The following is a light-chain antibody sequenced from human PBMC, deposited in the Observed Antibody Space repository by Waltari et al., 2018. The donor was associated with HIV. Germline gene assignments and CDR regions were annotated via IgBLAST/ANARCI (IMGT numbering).Light chain of an antibody. V-gene: IGLV2-18*02. CDR2: EVK. J-gene: IGLJ1*01. CDR1: SSDIGSYNR. Sequence: QSALTQPPSVSASPGQSVTISCTGTSSDIGSYNRVSWYLQPPGTAPRIIIYEVKNRPSGVPDRFSASKSGNTASLTISGLQADDEADYYCSSYKNNNTIVFGTGTKVTVL. CDR3: SSYKNNNTIV.